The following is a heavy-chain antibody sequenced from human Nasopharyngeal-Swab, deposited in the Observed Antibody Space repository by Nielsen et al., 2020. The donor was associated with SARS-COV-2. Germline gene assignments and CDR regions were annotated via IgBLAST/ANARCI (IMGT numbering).Heavy chain of an antibody. J-gene: IGHJ4*02. CDR3: ARAYSSSWYDY. CDR1: GGSISSSSYY. CDR2: IYYSGST. Sequence: ESLKISCTVSGGSISSSSYYWGWIRQPPGKGLEWIGSIYYSGSTYYNPSLKSRVTISVDTSKNQFSLKLSSVTAADTAVYYCARAYSSSWYDYWGQGTLVTVSS. D-gene: IGHD6-13*01. V-gene: IGHV4-39*07.